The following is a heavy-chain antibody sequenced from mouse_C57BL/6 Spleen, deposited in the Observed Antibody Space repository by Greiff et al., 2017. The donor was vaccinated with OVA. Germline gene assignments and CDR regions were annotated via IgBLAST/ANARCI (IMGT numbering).Heavy chain of an antibody. Sequence: QVQLQQPGAELVMPGASVKLSCKASGYTFTSYWMHWVKQRPGQGLEWIGEIDPSDSYTNYNQKFKGKSTLTVDKCSSTAYMQLSSLTSEDAAVYSCARSAYPYYAMDYWGEVTSVTVSS. CDR3: ARSAYPYYAMDY. CDR1: GYTFTSYW. V-gene: IGHV1-69*01. CDR2: IDPSDSYT. D-gene: IGHD2-10*01. J-gene: IGHJ4*01.